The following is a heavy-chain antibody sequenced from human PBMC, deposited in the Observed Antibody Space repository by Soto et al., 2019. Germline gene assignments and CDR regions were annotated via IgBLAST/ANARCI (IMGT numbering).Heavy chain of an antibody. J-gene: IGHJ4*02. CDR1: GFTFSSYS. V-gene: IGHV3-48*02. CDR2: ISSSSSTI. D-gene: IGHD3-22*01. CDR3: ARDQYYYDSSGYYISFDY. Sequence: GGSLRLSCAASGFTFSSYSMNWVRQAPAKGLEWVSYISSSSSTIYYADSVKGRFTISRDNAKNSLYLQMSSLRDEDTAVYYCARDQYYYDSSGYYISFDYWGQGTLVTVSS.